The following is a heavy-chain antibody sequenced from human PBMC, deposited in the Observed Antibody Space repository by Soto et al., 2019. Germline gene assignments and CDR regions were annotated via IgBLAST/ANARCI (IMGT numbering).Heavy chain of an antibody. V-gene: IGHV1-18*01. CDR3: ARLYDF. CDR1: GYTFTSYG. Sequence: ASVKVSCKASGYTFTSYGISWVRQAPGQGLEWMGWISAYNGNTNYAQKLQGRVTMTTDTSKNQFSLKLSSVTAADTAVYYCARLYDFWGQGTLVTVSS. D-gene: IGHD3-3*01. CDR2: ISAYNGNT. J-gene: IGHJ4*02.